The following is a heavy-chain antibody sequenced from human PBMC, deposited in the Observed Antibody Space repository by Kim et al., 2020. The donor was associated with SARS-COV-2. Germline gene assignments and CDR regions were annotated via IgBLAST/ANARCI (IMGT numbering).Heavy chain of an antibody. CDR1: GITFNTYW. CDR3: ATGGRTFDI. V-gene: IGHV3-7*03. J-gene: IGHJ3*02. CDR2: VKQDGSEK. D-gene: IGHD3-16*01. Sequence: GGSLRLSCVSSGITFNTYWMNWVRQAPGKGLEWVANVKQDGSEKNYVDSVKGRFTISRDNAKNSVYLQMNSLRAEDTAVYYCATGGRTFDIWGQGTMVTVSP.